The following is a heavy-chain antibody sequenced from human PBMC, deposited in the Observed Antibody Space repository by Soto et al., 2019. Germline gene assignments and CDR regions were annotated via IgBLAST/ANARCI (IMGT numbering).Heavy chain of an antibody. V-gene: IGHV1-69*13. Sequence: GASVKVSCKASGGTFSSYAISWVRQAPGQGLEWMGGIIPIFGTANYAQKFQGRVTITADESTSTAYMELSSLRSEDTAVYYCARIRITMVRGVITPYYYGMEVWGQGTTVTAP. CDR2: IIPIFGTA. CDR1: GGTFSSYA. J-gene: IGHJ6*02. D-gene: IGHD3-10*01. CDR3: ARIRITMVRGVITPYYYGMEV.